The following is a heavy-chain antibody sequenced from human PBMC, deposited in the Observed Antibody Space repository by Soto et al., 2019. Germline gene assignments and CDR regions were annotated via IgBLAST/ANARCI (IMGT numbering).Heavy chain of an antibody. CDR3: ARSETAGHRGFDI. Sequence: QVQLVQSGAEMREPGSSVKVSCKASGGTFSSSAINWLRQAPGQGPERMGGIIPTFGTANYIEKFRGRVTITADTSTSTAYMEVSSLTSEDTAMYFCARSETAGHRGFDIWGQGTMVTVSS. CDR1: GGTFSSSA. CDR2: IIPTFGTA. J-gene: IGHJ3*02. D-gene: IGHD6-19*01. V-gene: IGHV1-69*06.